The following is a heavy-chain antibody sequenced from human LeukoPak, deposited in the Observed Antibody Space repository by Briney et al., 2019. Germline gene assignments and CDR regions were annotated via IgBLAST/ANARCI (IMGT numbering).Heavy chain of an antibody. CDR1: GGSISSYY. V-gene: IGHV4-59*12. Sequence: SETLSLTCTVSGGSISSYYWSWIRQPPGKGLEWIGYIYYSGSTNYNPSLKSRITISVDTSKNQFSLKLSSVTAADTAVYYCARVLRYYGSGSSINWFDPWGQGTLVTVSS. CDR2: IYYSGST. J-gene: IGHJ5*02. D-gene: IGHD3-10*01. CDR3: ARVLRYYGSGSSINWFDP.